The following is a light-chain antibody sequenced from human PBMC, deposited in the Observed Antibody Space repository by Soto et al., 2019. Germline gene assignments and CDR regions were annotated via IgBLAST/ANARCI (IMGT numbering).Light chain of an antibody. CDR2: GAS. J-gene: IGKJ1*01. V-gene: IGKV3-20*01. CDR1: QTVNNIH. Sequence: ENVFAPSPGTLSLSPGERATLSCMVSQTVNNIHLAWLQQRPGQAPRLLIYGASNRATGIPDRFSGSGSGTDFTLTISRLEPEDFAVYYCQQYGSSGTFGQGTKVDIK. CDR3: QQYGSSGT.